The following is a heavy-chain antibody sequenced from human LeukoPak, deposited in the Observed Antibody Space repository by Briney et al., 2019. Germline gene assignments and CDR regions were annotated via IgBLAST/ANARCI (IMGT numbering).Heavy chain of an antibody. V-gene: IGHV3-23*01. Sequence: PGGSLRLSCAASGFTFNNYAMNWVRQAPGKGLEWVSVISGSGGTTYYADSVKGRFTISRDSSKNTLFLHMNTLRAEDTAIYYCAKDRTVGASYWYFDLWGRGTLVTVSS. CDR2: ISGSGGTT. D-gene: IGHD1-26*01. CDR1: GFTFNNYA. CDR3: AKDRTVGASYWYFDL. J-gene: IGHJ2*01.